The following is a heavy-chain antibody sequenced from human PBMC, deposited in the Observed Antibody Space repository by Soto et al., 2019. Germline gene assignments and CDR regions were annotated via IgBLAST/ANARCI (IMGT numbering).Heavy chain of an antibody. V-gene: IGHV1-8*01. CDR1: GYTFTSYD. CDR3: ARDSYDGITGTSVVMDV. Sequence: GASVKVSCKASGYTFTSYDISWVRQATGQGLEWMGWMNPNSGNTGYAQKFQGRVTMTRNTSISTAYMELSSLRSEDTAVYYCARDSYDGITGTSVVMDVWGEGTTVTVCS. J-gene: IGHJ6*04. D-gene: IGHD1-20*01. CDR2: MNPNSGNT.